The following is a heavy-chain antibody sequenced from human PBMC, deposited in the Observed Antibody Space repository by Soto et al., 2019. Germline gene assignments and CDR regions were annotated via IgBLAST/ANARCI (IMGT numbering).Heavy chain of an antibody. CDR2: ISSSSSYI. D-gene: IGHD3-22*01. Sequence: PGGSLRLSCAASGFTFSDYYMNWIRQAPGKGLEWVSSISSSSSYIYYADSVKGRFTISRDNAKNSLYLQMNSLRAEDTAVYYCARESKDSSGEEYYFDYWGQGTLVTVSS. J-gene: IGHJ4*02. CDR1: GFTFSDYY. CDR3: ARESKDSSGEEYYFDY. V-gene: IGHV3-21*01.